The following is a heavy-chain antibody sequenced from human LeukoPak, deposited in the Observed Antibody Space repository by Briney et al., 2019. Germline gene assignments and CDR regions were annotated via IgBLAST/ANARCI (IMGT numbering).Heavy chain of an antibody. CDR1: GYTFTSYG. D-gene: IGHD6-6*01. J-gene: IGHJ5*02. CDR2: MNPNSGNT. CDR3: ARGTWSSNSGNWFDP. Sequence: ASVKVSCKASGYTFTSYGINWVRQATGQGLEWMGWMNPNSGNTGYAQKFQGRLTITRNTSISTAYMELSSLRSEDTAVYYCARGTWSSNSGNWFDPWGQGTLVTVSS. V-gene: IGHV1-8*03.